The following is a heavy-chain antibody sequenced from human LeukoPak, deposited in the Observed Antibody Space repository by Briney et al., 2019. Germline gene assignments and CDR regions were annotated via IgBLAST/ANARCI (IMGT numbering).Heavy chain of an antibody. D-gene: IGHD4-17*01. Sequence: PGGSLRLSCAASGFTFDDYAMHWVRQAPGKGLEWVSGISWNSGSIGYADSVKGRFTISRDNAKNSLYLQMNSLRAEDTALYYCAKDYNDYGDYGGAFDIWGQGKMVTVSS. CDR2: ISWNSGSI. CDR3: AKDYNDYGDYGGAFDI. CDR1: GFTFDDYA. V-gene: IGHV3-9*01. J-gene: IGHJ3*02.